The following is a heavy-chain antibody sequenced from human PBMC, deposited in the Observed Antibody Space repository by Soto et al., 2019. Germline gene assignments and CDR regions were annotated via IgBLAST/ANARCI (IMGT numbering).Heavy chain of an antibody. CDR2: IIPIFGTA. CDR3: ARACRGYDFWSGYHSQSYGMDV. D-gene: IGHD3-3*01. V-gene: IGHV1-69*13. Sequence: ASVKVSCKASGGTFSSYAISWVRQAPGQGLEWMGGIIPIFGTANYAQKFQGRVTITADESTSTAYMELSSLRSEDTAVYYCARACRGYDFWSGYHSQSYGMDVWGQGTTVTVSS. CDR1: GGTFSSYA. J-gene: IGHJ6*02.